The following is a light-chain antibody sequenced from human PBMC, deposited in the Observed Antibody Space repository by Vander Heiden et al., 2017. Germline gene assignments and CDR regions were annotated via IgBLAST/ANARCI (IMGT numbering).Light chain of an antibody. CDR1: NLGANN. CDR2: QDN. J-gene: IGLJ2*01. Sequence: SYDLTQAPSVSVSPGQPATIPCSGDNLGANNVCWYQQKPGQSPVLVIYQDNQRPSGIPERFSGSNSGNTATLTITGTQPLEESDYYCQAWYTSTGVVFGGGTKLTVL. CDR3: QAWYTSTGVV. V-gene: IGLV3-1*01.